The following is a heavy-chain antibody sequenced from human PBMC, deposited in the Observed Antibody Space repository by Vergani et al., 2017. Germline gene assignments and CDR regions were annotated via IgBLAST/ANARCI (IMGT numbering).Heavy chain of an antibody. V-gene: IGHV2-70*15. Sequence: QVTLRESGPALVKPTQTLTLTCTFSGFSLSTSGMCVSWIRQPPGKALEWLARIDWDDDKYYSTSLKTRLTISKDTSKNQVVLTMTNMDPVDTATYYCARARFYDSSGYYVDYWGQGTLVTVSS. CDR2: IDWDDDK. J-gene: IGHJ4*02. D-gene: IGHD3-22*01. CDR3: ARARFYDSSGYYVDY. CDR1: GFSLSTSGMC.